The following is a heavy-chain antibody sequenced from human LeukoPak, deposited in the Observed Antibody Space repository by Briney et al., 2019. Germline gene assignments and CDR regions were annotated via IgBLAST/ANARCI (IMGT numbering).Heavy chain of an antibody. CDR3: ARGGSGAFDI. CDR1: GGSINSDSYY. D-gene: IGHD3-10*01. CDR2: VYASGSS. V-gene: IGHV4-61*02. J-gene: IGHJ3*02. Sequence: PSETLSLTCTVSGGSINSDSYYWSWIRRPAGKGLEWIGRVYASGSSNYNPSLKSRVTISVDTSKNQFSLKLSSVTAADTAVYYCARGGSGAFDIWGQGTMVTVSS.